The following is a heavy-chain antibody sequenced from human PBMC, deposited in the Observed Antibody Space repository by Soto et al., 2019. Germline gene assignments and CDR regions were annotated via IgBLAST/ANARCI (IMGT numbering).Heavy chain of an antibody. CDR1: GGSSSSGGYC. J-gene: IGHJ4*02. CDR3: ARGELTYYYDSSGYLSPSYFDY. Sequence: TLSLTSTVSGGSSSSGGYCWSWIRQHPGKGLEWIGYIYYSGSTYYNPSLKSRVTISVDTSKNQFSLKLSSVTAADTAVYYCARGELTYYYDSSGYLSPSYFDYWGQGTLVTVSS. V-gene: IGHV4-31*03. D-gene: IGHD3-22*01. CDR2: IYYSGST.